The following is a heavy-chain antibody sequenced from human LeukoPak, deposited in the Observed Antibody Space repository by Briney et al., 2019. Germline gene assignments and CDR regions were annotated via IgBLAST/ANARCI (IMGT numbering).Heavy chain of an antibody. J-gene: IGHJ4*02. V-gene: IGHV3-23*01. CDR3: AKSQPGAGYDY. D-gene: IGHD7-27*01. Sequence: PGGSLRLSCAASGLTFSSYGMTWVRQAPGKGLEWVSGISGSGGSTSYADSVKGRFTISRDNSKNTLYLQMNSLRAEDTAVYYCAKSQPGAGYDYWGQGTLVTVSS. CDR2: ISGSGGST. CDR1: GLTFSSYG.